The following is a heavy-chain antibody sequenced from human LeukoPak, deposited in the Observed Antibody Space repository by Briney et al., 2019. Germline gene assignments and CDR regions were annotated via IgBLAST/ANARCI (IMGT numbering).Heavy chain of an antibody. J-gene: IGHJ4*02. CDR1: GYTFTSYV. V-gene: IGHV1-18*01. D-gene: IGHD6-13*01. Sequence: ASVKVTCQASGYTFTSYVISWVRQAPGQGLAWMGWISAYNGNTNYAQKLQGRVTTTTDTSTSTAYMELRSLTSDDTAVYYCARETPGTAYDYWGQGTLVTVSS. CDR2: ISAYNGNT. CDR3: ARETPGTAYDY.